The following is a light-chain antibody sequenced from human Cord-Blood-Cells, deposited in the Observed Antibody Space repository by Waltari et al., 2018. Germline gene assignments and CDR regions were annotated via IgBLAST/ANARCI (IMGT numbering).Light chain of an antibody. CDR1: ESVLYSSNNKNY. J-gene: IGKJ5*01. V-gene: IGKV4-1*01. Sequence: DIVMTQSPDSLAVSLGERATINCKSSESVLYSSNNKNYLAWYQQKPGQPPKLLIYWASTRESGVPDRFSGSGSGTDFTLTISSLQAEDVAVYYCQQYYSTPITVGQGTRLGIK. CDR2: WAS. CDR3: QQYYSTPIT.